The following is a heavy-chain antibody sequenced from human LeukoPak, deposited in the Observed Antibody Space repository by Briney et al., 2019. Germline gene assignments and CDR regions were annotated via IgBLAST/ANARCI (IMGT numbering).Heavy chain of an antibody. Sequence: PGGSLRLSCAASGFTFSSYAMSWVRQAPGKGLEWVSAISGSGGSTYYADSVKGRFTISRDNSKNTLYLQMNSLRAEDTALYYCAKDLSGSHDYYYYGMDVWGQGTTVTVSS. CDR3: AKDLSGSHDYYYYGMDV. CDR1: GFTFSSYA. J-gene: IGHJ6*02. D-gene: IGHD1-26*01. V-gene: IGHV3-23*01. CDR2: ISGSGGST.